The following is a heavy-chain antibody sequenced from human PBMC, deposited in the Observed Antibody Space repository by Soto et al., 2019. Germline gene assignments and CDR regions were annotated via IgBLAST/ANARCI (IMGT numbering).Heavy chain of an antibody. CDR2: IGTAGDT. CDR3: ARSGHFDI. V-gene: IGHV3-13*01. D-gene: IGHD6-25*01. CDR1: VFVFSSYG. J-gene: IGHJ3*02. Sequence: PGGSLRHSCAHSVFVFSSYGLHWVGQATGKGLEWVSAIGTAGDTCYPGSVKGRFTISRENAKNSLYLQMNSLRAGDTAVYYCARSGHFDIWGQGTMVTVSS.